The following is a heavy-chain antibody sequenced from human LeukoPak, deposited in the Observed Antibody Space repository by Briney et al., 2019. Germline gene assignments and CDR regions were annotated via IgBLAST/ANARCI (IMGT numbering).Heavy chain of an antibody. CDR3: ARGGKQLWVFDY. Sequence: GGSLRLSCAASGFTFSSYAMSWVRQAPGKGLEWVSAISSSSSYIYYADSVKGRFTISSDNAKNSLYLQMNSLRAEDTAVYYCARGGKQLWVFDYWGQGTLVTVSS. CDR2: ISSSSSYI. CDR1: GFTFSSYA. D-gene: IGHD5-18*01. V-gene: IGHV3-21*01. J-gene: IGHJ4*02.